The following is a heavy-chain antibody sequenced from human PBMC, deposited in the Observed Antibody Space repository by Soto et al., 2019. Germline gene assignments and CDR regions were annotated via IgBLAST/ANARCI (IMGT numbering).Heavy chain of an antibody. CDR3: ARLRAAAGPGGWFDP. V-gene: IGHV5-51*01. CDR2: IYPGDSDT. Sequence: PGESLKISCKGSGYSFTSYWIGWVRQVPGKGLEWMGIIYPGDSDTRYSPSFQGQVTISADKSISTAYLQWSSLKASDTAMYYCARLRAAAGPGGWFDPWGQGTLVTVSS. D-gene: IGHD6-25*01. J-gene: IGHJ5*02. CDR1: GYSFTSYW.